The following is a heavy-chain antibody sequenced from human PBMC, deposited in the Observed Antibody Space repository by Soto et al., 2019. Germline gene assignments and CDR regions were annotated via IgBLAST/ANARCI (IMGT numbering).Heavy chain of an antibody. J-gene: IGHJ4*02. Sequence: GGSLRLSCAASGFTFSSYAMSWVRQAPGKGLEWVSAISGSGGSTYYADSVKGRFTISRDDSKNTTYLQMNSLKTEDTAVYYCSNLDGYNIGKWGQGTLVTVSS. D-gene: IGHD5-12*01. V-gene: IGHV3-23*01. CDR1: GFTFSSYA. CDR2: ISGSGGST. CDR3: SNLDGYNIGK.